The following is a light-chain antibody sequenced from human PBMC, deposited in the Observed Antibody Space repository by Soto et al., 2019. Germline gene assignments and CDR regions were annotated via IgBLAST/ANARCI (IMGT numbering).Light chain of an antibody. J-gene: IGLJ2*01. CDR1: SSNIGRNS. CDR2: NNN. V-gene: IGLV1-44*01. CDR3: ASWDDNLNGPLL. Sequence: QSVLTQPPSASGTPGQRVTISCSGGSSNIGRNSVSWYQQVPGMAPKLIIFNNNERPSGIPGRFSGSKSGASASLAIVGLQSEDEADYFCASWDDNLNGPLLFGGGTKVTVL.